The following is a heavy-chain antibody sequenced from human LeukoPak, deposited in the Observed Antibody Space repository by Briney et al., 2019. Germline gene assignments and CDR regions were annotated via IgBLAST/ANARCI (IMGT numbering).Heavy chain of an antibody. V-gene: IGHV4-59*01. D-gene: IGHD3-22*01. Sequence: SETLSLTCTVSGGSISSYYWSWIRQPPGKGLEWIGYIYYSGSTNYNPSLKSRDTISVDTSKNQFSLKLSSVTAADTAVYYCAGSQIAYYFDYWGQGTLVTVSS. J-gene: IGHJ4*02. CDR3: AGSQIAYYFDY. CDR2: IYYSGST. CDR1: GGSISSYY.